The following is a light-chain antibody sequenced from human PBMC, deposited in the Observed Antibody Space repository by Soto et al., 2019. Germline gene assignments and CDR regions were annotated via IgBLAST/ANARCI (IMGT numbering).Light chain of an antibody. V-gene: IGKV2-30*02. CDR3: MQGTHWPYT. CDR1: QSLVHSDGNTY. CDR2: KVS. Sequence: DVVMTQSPLSLPVTLGQPASISCRSSQSLVHSDGNTYLNWFQQRPGQSPRRLISKVSNRDSGVPDRFSGSASGTDFTLKISIVEAEDVGVYYCMQGTHWPYTFGQGTKLEIK. J-gene: IGKJ2*01.